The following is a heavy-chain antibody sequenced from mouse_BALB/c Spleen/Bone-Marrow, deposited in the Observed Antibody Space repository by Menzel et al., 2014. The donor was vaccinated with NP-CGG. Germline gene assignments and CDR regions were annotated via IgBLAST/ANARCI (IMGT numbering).Heavy chain of an antibody. D-gene: IGHD2-1*01. CDR3: ARGIYYGNYVYAMDY. CDR2: IAPGSGST. V-gene: IGHV1S41*01. J-gene: IGHJ4*01. Sequence: DPAKPGASVKLSRQASCYTFTKNRTNRIKQEPGQGPERLGRIAPGSGSTYYNEMFKGKATLTVDTSSSTAYIQLSSLSSEDSAVYFCARGIYYGNYVYAMDYWGQGTSVTVSS. CDR1: CYTFTKNR.